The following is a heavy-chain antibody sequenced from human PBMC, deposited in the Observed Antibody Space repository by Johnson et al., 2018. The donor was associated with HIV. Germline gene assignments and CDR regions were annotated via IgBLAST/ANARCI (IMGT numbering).Heavy chain of an antibody. D-gene: IGHD6-6*01. Sequence: VQLVESGGGLVQTGGSLRLSCAASGITFSSYAMHWVRQAPGKGLVWVSRIKSDGPSTNYADSVKGRSTISRDNAKNSLYLQMNSLRAEDTALYYCAKVHSSSSLNGAFDIWGQGTMVTVSS. CDR1: GITFSSYA. CDR3: AKVHSSSSLNGAFDI. V-gene: IGHV3-74*02. J-gene: IGHJ3*02. CDR2: IKSDGPST.